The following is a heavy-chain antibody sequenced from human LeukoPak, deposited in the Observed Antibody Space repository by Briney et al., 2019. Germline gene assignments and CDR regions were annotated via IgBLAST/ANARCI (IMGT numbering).Heavy chain of an antibody. J-gene: IGHJ4*02. Sequence: GGSLRLSCAASGFTFSSYAMSWVRQAPGKGLEWVSAISGSGGSTYYADSVKGRFTISRDNSKNTLYLQMNSLRAEDMAVYYCAKLGSVGELVDWGQGTLVTVSS. V-gene: IGHV3-23*01. D-gene: IGHD3-10*01. CDR3: AKLGSVGELVD. CDR2: ISGSGGST. CDR1: GFTFSSYA.